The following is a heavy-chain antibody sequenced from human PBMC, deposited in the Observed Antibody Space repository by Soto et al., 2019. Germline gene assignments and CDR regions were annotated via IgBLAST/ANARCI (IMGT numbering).Heavy chain of an antibody. CDR1: GFSVSTSGVG. Sequence: QITLKESGPTLVKPTQTLTLTCTFSGFSVSTSGVGVAWIRQSPGKALEWLALIYWDNDKRYSPFLQSRVTNTKDTSKNQVVLTMTNMDPVDTATYYCAHKGGRGAGMDVWGQGTTVTVSS. D-gene: IGHD2-15*01. V-gene: IGHV2-5*02. J-gene: IGHJ6*02. CDR2: IYWDNDK. CDR3: AHKGGRGAGMDV.